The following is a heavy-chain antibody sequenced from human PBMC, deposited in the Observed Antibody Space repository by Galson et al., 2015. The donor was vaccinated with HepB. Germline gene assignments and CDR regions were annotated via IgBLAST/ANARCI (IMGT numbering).Heavy chain of an antibody. V-gene: IGHV3-30*18. D-gene: IGHD3-10*01. CDR1: GFTFSSFG. CDR2: ISYGGSNQ. J-gene: IGHJ4*02. CDR3: AKDNAGSGTFHSDC. Sequence: LRLSCAASGFTFSSFGMHWVRQAPGKGLEWVAVISYGGSNQYYADSVKGRFTISRDKSKTMLFLQMNSLRVEDTAIYFCAKDNAGSGTFHSDCWGQGTQVIVSA.